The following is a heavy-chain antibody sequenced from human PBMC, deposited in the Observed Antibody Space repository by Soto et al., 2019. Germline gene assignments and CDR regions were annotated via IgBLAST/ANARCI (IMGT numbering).Heavy chain of an antibody. D-gene: IGHD1-26*01. V-gene: IGHV3-33*01. J-gene: IGHJ4*02. Sequence: QVQLVESGGGVVQPGRSLRLSCAASGFTFSTYGMHWVRQAPGKGLEWVAVTWHDGSNKYYADSVKGRFTISRDNSKNTLSLQMSSLRAEDTAVYYCASEKVGSTDFDYWGQGTLVTVSS. CDR2: TWHDGSNK. CDR3: ASEKVGSTDFDY. CDR1: GFTFSTYG.